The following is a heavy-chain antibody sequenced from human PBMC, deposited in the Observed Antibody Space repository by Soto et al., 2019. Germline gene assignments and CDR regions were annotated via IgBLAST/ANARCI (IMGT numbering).Heavy chain of an antibody. Sequence: SETLSLTCTVSGGSISSYYWSWIRQPPGKGLEWIGYIYYSGSTNYNPSLKSRVTISVDTSKNQFSLKLSSVTAADTAVYYCARLSLPYYFDYWGQGTLVTVSS. CDR3: ARLSLPYYFDY. V-gene: IGHV4-59*08. CDR1: GGSISSYY. CDR2: IYYSGST. J-gene: IGHJ4*02.